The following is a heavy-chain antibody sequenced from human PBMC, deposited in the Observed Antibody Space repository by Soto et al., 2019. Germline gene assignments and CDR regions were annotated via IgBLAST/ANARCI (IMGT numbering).Heavy chain of an antibody. Sequence: QVQLQESGPGLVKPSQTLSLTCTVSGGSVSGGVYYWNWIRQHPEKGLEWIGYIYYSGSTYYNPSLRSRVTLSADTSKNQFSLKLSSVTVADTAVYYCARSSVAGAGYFQLWGQGTQVIVSS. CDR1: GGSVSGGVYY. CDR2: IYYSGST. J-gene: IGHJ1*01. V-gene: IGHV4-31*03. D-gene: IGHD6-19*01. CDR3: ARSSVAGAGYFQL.